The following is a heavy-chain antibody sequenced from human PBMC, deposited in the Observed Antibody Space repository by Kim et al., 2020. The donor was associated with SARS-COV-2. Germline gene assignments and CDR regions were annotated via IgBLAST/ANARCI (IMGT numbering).Heavy chain of an antibody. D-gene: IGHD6-19*01. CDR2: ISYDGSNK. V-gene: IGHV3-30*18. J-gene: IGHJ4*02. CDR3: AKDEAYSSGIDY. CDR1: GFTFSSYG. Sequence: GGSLRLSCAASGFTFSSYGMHWVRQAPGKGLEWVAVISYDGSNKYYADSVKGRFTISRDNSKNTLYLQRNSLRAEDKAVYYCAKDEAYSSGIDYWGQGTLVIVSS.